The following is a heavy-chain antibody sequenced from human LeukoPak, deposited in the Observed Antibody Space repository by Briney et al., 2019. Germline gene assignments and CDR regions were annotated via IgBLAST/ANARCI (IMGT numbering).Heavy chain of an antibody. V-gene: IGHV3-23*01. Sequence: GGSLRLSCAASGFTFSSYAMSWVRQAPGKGLEWVSAISGSGGSTYYADSVKGRFTISRDNSKNTLYLQMNSLRAEDTAVYYCANQRGYSGYVGWGQGTLVTVSS. CDR1: GFTFSSYA. J-gene: IGHJ4*02. CDR3: ANQRGYSGYVG. CDR2: ISGSGGST. D-gene: IGHD5-12*01.